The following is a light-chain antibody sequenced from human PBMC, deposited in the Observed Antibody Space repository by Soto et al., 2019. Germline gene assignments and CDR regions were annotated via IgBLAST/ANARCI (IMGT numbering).Light chain of an antibody. Sequence: QSALTQPPSASGSTGQSVTISCTGASSDVGAYNYVSWYQQHAGKAPKLVIYEVTKPPSGVPDRFSGSKSANTASLTVSGLQAEDAADYYCSSFASSNTWVFGGGTKLTVL. J-gene: IGLJ3*02. CDR3: SSFASSNTWV. CDR1: SSDVGAYNY. CDR2: EVT. V-gene: IGLV2-8*01.